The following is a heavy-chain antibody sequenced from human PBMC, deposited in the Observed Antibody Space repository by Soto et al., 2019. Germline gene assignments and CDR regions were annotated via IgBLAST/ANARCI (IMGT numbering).Heavy chain of an antibody. V-gene: IGHV3-23*01. J-gene: IGHJ3*02. CDR1: GFTFSSYA. CDR2: ISGSGGST. CDR3: AKDLRRYYGSGSPPGAFDI. Sequence: GGSLRLSCAASGFTFSSYAMSWVRQAPGKGLEWVLAISGSGGSTYYADSVKGRFTISRDNSKNTLYLQMNSLRAEDTAVYYCAKDLRRYYGSGSPPGAFDIWGQGTMVTVSS. D-gene: IGHD3-10*01.